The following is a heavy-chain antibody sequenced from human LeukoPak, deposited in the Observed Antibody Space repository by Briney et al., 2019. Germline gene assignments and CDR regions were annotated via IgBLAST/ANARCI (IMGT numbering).Heavy chain of an antibody. Sequence: SETLSLTCAVYGGSFRGNYWNWFRQSPGKGLEWIGEINHSGSTNYNPSLKSRLSISEDTSKKQISLKLTSVTAADTAVYYWAAGNNPLADYWGQGTLVTVSS. V-gene: IGHV4-34*01. CDR1: GGSFRGNY. CDR2: INHSGST. D-gene: IGHD6-13*01. CDR3: AAGNNPLADY. J-gene: IGHJ4*02.